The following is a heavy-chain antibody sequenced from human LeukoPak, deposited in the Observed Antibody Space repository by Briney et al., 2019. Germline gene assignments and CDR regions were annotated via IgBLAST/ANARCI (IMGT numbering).Heavy chain of an antibody. CDR3: ARDPRGPTGYDHSGRDTFDY. D-gene: IGHD3-22*01. CDR2: ISFDGSDK. CDR1: GFTFNNYG. V-gene: IGHV3-30*03. Sequence: PGGSLRLSCAGSGFTFNNYGIHWVRQAPGKGLEWVAVISFDGSDKYYADSVKGRFTISRDHSKNTLYLQMNSLRTEDTAVYYCARDPRGPTGYDHSGRDTFDYWGQGTLVTVSS. J-gene: IGHJ4*02.